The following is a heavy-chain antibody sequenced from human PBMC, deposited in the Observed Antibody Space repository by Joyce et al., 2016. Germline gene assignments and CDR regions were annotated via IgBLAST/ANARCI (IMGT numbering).Heavy chain of an antibody. Sequence: QAQLLQSGAEVKKPGSSVKVSCEASGSPLSSTVISWVRQAPGHGLEWVGMIIPIYGTTDYGQKSQGRVTITADESTRTTYMELSSLTSEDTAFYYCAVGGTDQWGQGTLVTVSS. V-gene: IGHV1-69*18. CDR2: IIPIYGTT. D-gene: IGHD1-14*01. CDR3: AVGGTDQ. CDR1: GSPLSSTV. J-gene: IGHJ4*02.